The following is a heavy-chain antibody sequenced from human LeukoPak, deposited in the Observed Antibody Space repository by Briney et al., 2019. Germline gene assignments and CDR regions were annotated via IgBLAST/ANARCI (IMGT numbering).Heavy chain of an antibody. CDR2: IYPRDGST. V-gene: IGHV1-46*01. CDR1: GCTFTSNY. CDR3: ARDQEGFDY. J-gene: IGHJ4*02. Sequence: HVASVKVSCKASGCTFTSNYIHWVRQAPGQGLEWMGMIYPRDGSTSYAQKFQGRVTVTRDTSTSTVHMELSGLRSEDTAVYYCARDQEGFDYWGQGTLVTVSS.